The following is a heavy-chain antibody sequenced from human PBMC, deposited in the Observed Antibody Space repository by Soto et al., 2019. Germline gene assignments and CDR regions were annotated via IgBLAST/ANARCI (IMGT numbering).Heavy chain of an antibody. CDR2: IRGSGGST. CDR3: AKDFVGVRADAFDI. CDR1: GFTFSSYA. D-gene: IGHD1-26*01. V-gene: IGHV3-23*01. J-gene: IGHJ3*02. Sequence: VQLLESGGGLVQPGGSLRLSCAASGFTFSSYAMSWVRQAPRKGLEWLSSIRGSGGSTYYADSVKGRFTISRDNSNNTLYVQMNSLRAEDTAVYYCAKDFVGVRADAFDIWGQGTMVTVSS.